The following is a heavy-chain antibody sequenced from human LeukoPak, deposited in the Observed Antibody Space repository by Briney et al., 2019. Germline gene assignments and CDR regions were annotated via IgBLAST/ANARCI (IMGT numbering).Heavy chain of an antibody. CDR3: ARDPYIVVVPAARRGFDP. CDR2: IYYSGST. V-gene: IGHV4-39*07. J-gene: IGHJ5*02. D-gene: IGHD2-2*01. CDR1: AGSISSSSYY. Sequence: SETLSLTCTVSAGSISSSSYYWGWIRQPPGKGLEWIGIIYYSGSTYNNSSLKSRVTISVDTSKNQFSMKLSSVTAADTAVYYCARDPYIVVVPAARRGFDPWGQGTLVTVSS.